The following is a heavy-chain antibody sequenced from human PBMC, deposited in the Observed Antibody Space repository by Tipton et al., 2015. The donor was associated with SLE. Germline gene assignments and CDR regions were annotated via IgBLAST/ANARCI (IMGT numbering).Heavy chain of an antibody. Sequence: TLSLTCAVYGGSFNGYHWSWIRQPPGKGLEWIGYIYYSGSTNYNPSLKSRVAISLNTSKNQFSLKLTSVTATDTAVYYCAGSSDGMVAGYFDYWGQGTLVTVSS. CDR2: IYYSGST. D-gene: IGHD6-19*01. CDR3: AGSSDGMVAGYFDY. V-gene: IGHV4-59*08. CDR1: GGSFNGYH. J-gene: IGHJ4*02.